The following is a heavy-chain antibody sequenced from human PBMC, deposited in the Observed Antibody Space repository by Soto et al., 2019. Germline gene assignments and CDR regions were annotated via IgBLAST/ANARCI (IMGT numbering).Heavy chain of an antibody. CDR3: ARAYYGDYVPYYFDY. D-gene: IGHD4-17*01. J-gene: IGHJ4*02. Sequence: ASVKVSCKASGYTFTSYGISWVRQAPGQGLEWMGWISAYNGNTNYAQKLQGRVTMTTDTSTSTAYMELRSLRSDDTAVYYCARAYYGDYVPYYFDYWGQGTLVTVSS. CDR1: GYTFTSYG. V-gene: IGHV1-18*01. CDR2: ISAYNGNT.